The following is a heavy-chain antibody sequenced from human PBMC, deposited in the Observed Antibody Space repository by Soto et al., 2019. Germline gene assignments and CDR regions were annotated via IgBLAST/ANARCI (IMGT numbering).Heavy chain of an antibody. CDR3: ARVGARRRYSSNYYYGMDV. CDR1: GYTFTSYG. J-gene: IGHJ6*02. CDR2: ISAYNGNT. Sequence: ASVKVSCKASGYTFTSYGISWVRQAPGQGLEWMGWISAYNGNTNYAQKLQGRVTMTTDTSTSTAYMELRSLRSDDTAVYYCARVGARRRYSSNYYYGMDVWGQGTTVTVSS. D-gene: IGHD6-19*01. V-gene: IGHV1-18*01.